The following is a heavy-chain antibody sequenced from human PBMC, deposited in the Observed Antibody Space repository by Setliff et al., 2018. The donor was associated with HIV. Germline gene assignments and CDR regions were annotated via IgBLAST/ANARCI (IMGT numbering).Heavy chain of an antibody. V-gene: IGHV4-61*02. CDR2: IYTSGST. D-gene: IGHD3-3*01. Sequence: SETLSLTCGVSGYSISSAYYWSWIRQPAGKGLEWIGRIYTSGSTNYNPSLKSRVTISVDTSKNQFSLKLSSVTAADTAVYYCARTYNFWSGYYDAFDIWGQGTMVTVSS. J-gene: IGHJ3*02. CDR1: GYSISSAYY. CDR3: ARTYNFWSGYYDAFDI.